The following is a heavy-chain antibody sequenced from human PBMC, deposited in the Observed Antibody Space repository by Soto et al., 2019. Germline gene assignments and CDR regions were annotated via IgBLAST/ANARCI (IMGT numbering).Heavy chain of an antibody. V-gene: IGHV4-59*01. CDR2: IYYSGST. CDR1: GGSISSYY. D-gene: IGHD2-2*02. Sequence: LSLTCTVSGGSISSYYWSWIRQPPGKGLEWIGYIYYSGSTNYNPSLKSRVTISVDTSKNQFSLKLSSVTAADTAVYYCAGGYCSSTSCYNPLDYWGQGTLVTVSS. J-gene: IGHJ4*02. CDR3: AGGYCSSTSCYNPLDY.